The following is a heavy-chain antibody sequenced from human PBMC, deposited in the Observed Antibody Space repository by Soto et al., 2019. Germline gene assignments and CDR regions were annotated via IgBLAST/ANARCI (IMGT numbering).Heavy chain of an antibody. J-gene: IGHJ5*02. CDR1: GGSISSGGYY. CDR2: IYYSGST. Sequence: SETLSLTCTVSGGSISSGGYYWSWIRQHPGKGLEWIGYIYYSGSTYYNPSLKSRVTISVDTSKNQFSLKLSSVTAADTAVYYCARHQSHSSSYVDPWGQGTLVTVSS. D-gene: IGHD6-13*01. CDR3: ARHQSHSSSYVDP. V-gene: IGHV4-31*03.